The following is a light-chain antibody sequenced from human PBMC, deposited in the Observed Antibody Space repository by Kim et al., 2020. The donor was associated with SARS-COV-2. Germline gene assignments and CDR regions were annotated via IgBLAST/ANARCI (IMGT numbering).Light chain of an antibody. J-gene: IGKJ5*01. CDR2: DAS. Sequence: EIVLTQSPATLSLSPGERATLSCRASQSVSSYLAWYQQKPGQAPRLLIYDASNRATGIPARFSGSGSGTDFTLTISSLEPEDFAVYYCQQRSNSPITFGQGTRRESK. V-gene: IGKV3-11*01. CDR1: QSVSSY. CDR3: QQRSNSPIT.